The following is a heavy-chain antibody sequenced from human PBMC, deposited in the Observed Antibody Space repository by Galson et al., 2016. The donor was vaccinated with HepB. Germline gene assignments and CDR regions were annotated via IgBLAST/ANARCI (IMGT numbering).Heavy chain of an antibody. CDR1: GGSLSGFY. V-gene: IGHV4-34*01. Sequence: SETLSLTCGVFGGSLSGFYWYWIRQPPGKGLEWIGEISHHGGTKYNSSLKSRVSMSVGTSRTEMSLRLTSVTAADTAVYFCGRFWIGTHYRGQGTLVTVS. D-gene: IGHD3-3*01. CDR3: GRFWIGTHY. J-gene: IGHJ4*02. CDR2: ISHHGGT.